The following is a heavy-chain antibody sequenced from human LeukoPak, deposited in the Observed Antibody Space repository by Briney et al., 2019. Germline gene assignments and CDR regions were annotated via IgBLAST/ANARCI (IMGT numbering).Heavy chain of an antibody. J-gene: IGHJ5*02. CDR2: ISYDGSNK. CDR3: ASSGDVMVRGVISWFDP. CDR1: GFTFSSYA. Sequence: GRSLRLSCAASGFTFSSYAMHWVRQAPGKGLEWVAVISYDGSNKYYADSVKGRFTISRDNSKNTLYLQMNSLGAEDTAVYYCASSGDVMVRGVISWFDPWGQGTLVTVSS. D-gene: IGHD3-10*01. V-gene: IGHV3-30*04.